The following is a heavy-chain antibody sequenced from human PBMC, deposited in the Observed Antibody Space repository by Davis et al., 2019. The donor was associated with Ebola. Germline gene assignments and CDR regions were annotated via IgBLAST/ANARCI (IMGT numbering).Heavy chain of an antibody. V-gene: IGHV3-11*01. CDR2: ISSSGSTI. J-gene: IGHJ5*02. CDR1: GFTFSDYY. CDR3: ARKTYDFWSGSQNWFDP. Sequence: GGSLRLSCAASGFTFSDYYMSWIRQAPGKGLEWVSYISSSGSTIYYADSVKGRFTISRDNAKNSLYLQMNSLRAEDTAVYYCARKTYDFWSGSQNWFDPWGQGTLVTVSS. D-gene: IGHD3-3*01.